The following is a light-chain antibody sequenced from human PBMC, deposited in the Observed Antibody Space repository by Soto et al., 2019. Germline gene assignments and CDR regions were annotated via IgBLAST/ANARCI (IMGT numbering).Light chain of an antibody. J-gene: IGLJ1*01. CDR1: NIGEKS. CDR2: DDS. V-gene: IGLV3-21*02. Sequence: SYELTQPPSVSVAPGQTTSITCGGSNIGEKSEHWYQQKPGQAPVLVVYDDSDRPSGVPERFSGSNSGNTATLTISRVEAEDEADYYCQVWDSRTDHYVFGGGTKVTVL. CDR3: QVWDSRTDHYV.